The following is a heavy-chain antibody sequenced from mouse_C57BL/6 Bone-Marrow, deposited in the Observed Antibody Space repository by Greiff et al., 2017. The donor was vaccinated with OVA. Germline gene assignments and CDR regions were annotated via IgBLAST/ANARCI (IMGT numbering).Heavy chain of an antibody. CDR1: GYTFTSYW. CDR3: ARENYYGSSSDY. CDR2: IDPSDSYT. Sequence: QVQLQQSGAELVRPGTSVKLSCKASGYTFTSYWMHWVKQRPGQGLEWIGVIDPSDSYTNYNQKFKGKATLTVDTSSSTAYMQLSSLTSEDSAVYYCARENYYGSSSDYWGQGTTLTVSS. J-gene: IGHJ2*01. V-gene: IGHV1-59*01. D-gene: IGHD1-1*01.